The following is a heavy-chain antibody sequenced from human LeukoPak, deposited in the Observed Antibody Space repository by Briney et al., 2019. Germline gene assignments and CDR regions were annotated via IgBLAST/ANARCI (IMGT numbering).Heavy chain of an antibody. Sequence: SETLSLTCAVYGGSFSGYYWSWIRQPPGKGLEWIGEINHSGSTNYNPSLKSRVTISVDTSKNQFSLKLSSVTAADTAVYYCARGNGDLRYYYYYMDVWGKGTTVTVSS. CDR1: GGSFSGYY. CDR3: ARGNGDLRYYYYYMDV. CDR2: INHSGST. V-gene: IGHV4-34*01. J-gene: IGHJ6*03. D-gene: IGHD4-17*01.